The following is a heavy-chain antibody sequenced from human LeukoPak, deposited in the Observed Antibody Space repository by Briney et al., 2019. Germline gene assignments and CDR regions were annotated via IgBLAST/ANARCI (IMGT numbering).Heavy chain of an antibody. D-gene: IGHD3-22*01. CDR3: ACPVLSSGYHNYFDY. V-gene: IGHV4-34*01. CDR1: GWSFSGYY. CDR2: INHSGSN. Sequence: SETLSLTCAVYGWSFSGYYWSWIRQPPGKGLEWIGEINHSGSNNYNPSPKSRVPISIVTSKNQFSLKLSYVTAPDAAVYSCACPVLSSGYHNYFDYWGQGTLVTVSS. J-gene: IGHJ4*02.